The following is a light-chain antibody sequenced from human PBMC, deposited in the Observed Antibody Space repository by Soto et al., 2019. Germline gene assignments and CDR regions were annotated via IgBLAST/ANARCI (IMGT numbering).Light chain of an antibody. J-gene: IGLJ1*01. Sequence: QSALTQPASVSGAPGQSITVSCTGTSSDVGAYDYVSWYQHHPGKAPKLIIYEVTNRPSGVSNRFSGSKSGNTASLTISGLQAEDEADYYCNSYTRSTKYVFGTGTQVTVL. CDR3: NSYTRSTKYV. CDR1: SSDVGAYDY. CDR2: EVT. V-gene: IGLV2-14*01.